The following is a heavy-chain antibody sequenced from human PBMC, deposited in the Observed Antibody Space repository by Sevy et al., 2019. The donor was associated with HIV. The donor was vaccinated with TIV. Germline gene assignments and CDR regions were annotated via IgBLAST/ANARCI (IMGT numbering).Heavy chain of an antibody. D-gene: IGHD6-13*01. CDR2: ISWDGGST. J-gene: IGHJ6*02. CDR1: GFTFDDYT. CDR3: AKGIAGIAAAGIQEYYYYYYGMDV. Sequence: GESLKISCAASGFTFDDYTMHWVRQAPGKGLEWVSLISWDGGSTYYADSVKGRFTISRDNSKNSLYLQMNSLRTEDTALYYCAKGIAGIAAAGIQEYYYYYYGMDVWGQGTTVTVSS. V-gene: IGHV3-43*01.